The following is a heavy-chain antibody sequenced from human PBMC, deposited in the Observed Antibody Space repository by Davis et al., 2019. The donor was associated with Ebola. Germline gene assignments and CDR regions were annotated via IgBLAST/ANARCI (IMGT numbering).Heavy chain of an antibody. V-gene: IGHV3-53*05. J-gene: IGHJ2*01. CDR2: IYSGGST. D-gene: IGHD1-14*01. CDR3: ARDLPGGDWYFDL. CDR1: GFTVSSNY. Sequence: GESLKISCAASGFTVSSNYMSWVRQSPGKGLEWVSVIYSGGSTYYADSVKGRFTISIDNSKNTLYLQMSSLRAEDTAVYYCARDLPGGDWYFDLWGRGTLVTVSS.